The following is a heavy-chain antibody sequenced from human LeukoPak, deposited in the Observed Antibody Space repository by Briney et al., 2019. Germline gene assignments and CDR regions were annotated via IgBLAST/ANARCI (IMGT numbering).Heavy chain of an antibody. J-gene: IGHJ2*01. CDR2: IYYSGST. CDR3: ARLDPSYWYFDL. CDR1: GGSISSSRYY. V-gene: IGHV4-39*01. D-gene: IGHD3/OR15-3a*01. Sequence: PSETLSLTCTVSGGSISSSRYYWGWIRQPPGKGLEWIGSIYYSGSTYYNPSLKSRVTISVDTSKNQFSLKLSSVTAADTAVYYCARLDPSYWYFDLWGRGTLVTVSS.